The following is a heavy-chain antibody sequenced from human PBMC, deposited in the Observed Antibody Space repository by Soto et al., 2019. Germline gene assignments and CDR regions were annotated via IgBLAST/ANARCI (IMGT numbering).Heavy chain of an antibody. CDR2: IYYSGST. V-gene: IGHV4-61*01. D-gene: IGHD1-26*01. CDR1: GGSVNSGIYY. Sequence: QVQLQESGPGLVKPSETLSLTCTVSGGSVNSGIYYWSWIRQPPGKGLEWIGYIYYSGSTNYNPSLKSRVTLTVDTSKNQCSLKLSSLTAADTAVYYCARTYSGSYFDYWGQGTLVIVSS. CDR3: ARTYSGSYFDY. J-gene: IGHJ4*02.